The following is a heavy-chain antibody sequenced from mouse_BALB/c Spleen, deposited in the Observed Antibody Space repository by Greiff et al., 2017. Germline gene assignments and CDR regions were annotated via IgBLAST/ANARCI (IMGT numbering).Heavy chain of an antibody. Sequence: EVQRVESGGGLVQPKGSLKLSCAASGFTFNTYAMNWVRQAPGKGLEWVARIRSKSNNYATYYADSVKDRFTISRDDSQSMLYLQMNNLKTEDTAMYYCVRQDYGSWYFDVWGAGTTVTVSS. V-gene: IGHV10-1*02. CDR1: GFTFNTYA. J-gene: IGHJ1*01. D-gene: IGHD1-2*01. CDR2: IRSKSNNYAT. CDR3: VRQDYGSWYFDV.